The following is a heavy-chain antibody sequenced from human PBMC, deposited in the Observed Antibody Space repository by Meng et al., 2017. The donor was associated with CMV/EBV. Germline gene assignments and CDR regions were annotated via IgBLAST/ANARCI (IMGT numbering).Heavy chain of an antibody. J-gene: IGHJ4*02. V-gene: IGHV3-11*04. Sequence: GESLKISCAASGFTFSNAWMSWVRQAPGKGLEWVSYISSSGSTIYYADSVKGRFTISRDNAKNSLYLQMNSLRAEDTAVYYCAINAYVVVPAATDYFDYWGQGTLVTVSS. CDR2: ISSSGSTI. D-gene: IGHD2-2*01. CDR1: GFTFSNAW. CDR3: AINAYVVVPAATDYFDY.